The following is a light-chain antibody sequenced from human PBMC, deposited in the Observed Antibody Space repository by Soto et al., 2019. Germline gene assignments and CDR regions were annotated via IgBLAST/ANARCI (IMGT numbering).Light chain of an antibody. CDR1: RGIGDR. Sequence: DIQMTQSPSSPSAVVGDRVTITCRASRGIGDRLAWFQQKPGKAPQFLIQTASNLQSGVPSRFSGSGSGTEFILSINSLQPEEIATYYCLQVSSFPRTFGQGTKVEIK. V-gene: IGKV1-12*01. CDR3: LQVSSFPRT. CDR2: TAS. J-gene: IGKJ1*01.